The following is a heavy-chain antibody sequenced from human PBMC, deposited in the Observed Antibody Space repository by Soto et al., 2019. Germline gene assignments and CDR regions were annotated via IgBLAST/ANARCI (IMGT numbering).Heavy chain of an antibody. J-gene: IGHJ5*02. Sequence: QVQLVQSGAEVKKPGASVKVSCKASGYTFTSYGISWVRQAPGQGLEWMGWSSGYKGNTNYAQKLQGRVTMTTDTSTSTAYMELRSLRSDDTAVYYCARDKGAYCGGDCYSTWFAPWGQGTLVNVSS. CDR1: GYTFTSYG. V-gene: IGHV1-18*01. D-gene: IGHD2-21*02. CDR2: SSGYKGNT. CDR3: ARDKGAYCGGDCYSTWFAP.